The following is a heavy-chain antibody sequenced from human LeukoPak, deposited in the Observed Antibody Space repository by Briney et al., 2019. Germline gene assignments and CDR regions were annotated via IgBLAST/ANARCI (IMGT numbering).Heavy chain of an antibody. V-gene: IGHV3-23*01. Sequence: GGSLRLSCAASGFTFSSYAMSWVRQAPGKGLEWVSAISGSGGSTYYAGSVKGRFTISRDNSKNTLYLQMNSLRAEDTAVYYCAKDGWSGYYPPDYWGQGTLVTVSS. J-gene: IGHJ4*02. CDR1: GFTFSSYA. D-gene: IGHD3-3*01. CDR2: ISGSGGST. CDR3: AKDGWSGYYPPDY.